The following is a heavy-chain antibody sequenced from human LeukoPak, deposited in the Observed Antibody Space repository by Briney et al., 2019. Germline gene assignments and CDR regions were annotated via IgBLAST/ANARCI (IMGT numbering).Heavy chain of an antibody. CDR3: ARESYSSSYLFDF. V-gene: IGHV4-4*07. J-gene: IGHJ4*02. CDR1: GGSITNYY. CDR2: IYTSGST. Sequence: PSVTLSLTCTVSGGSITNYYWSWIRQPAGKGLEWIGRIYTSGSTNYNPSLKSRVTMSVDTSKNQISLKVNSVTAADTAVYYCARESYSSSYLFDFWGQGTLVTVSS. D-gene: IGHD6-6*01.